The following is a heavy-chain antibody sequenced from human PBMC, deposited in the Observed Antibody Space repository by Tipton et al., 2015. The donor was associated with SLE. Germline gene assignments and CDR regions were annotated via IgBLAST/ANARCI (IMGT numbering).Heavy chain of an antibody. Sequence: TLSLTCTVSGDSISSGTYYWSWIRQPAGRQLGWIGRIDTSGSTNYSPSLKSRVTLSIDTSKNQFSLILSSVTAADTAVYYCVRDSDFWGGSDDVWGLGTLVTVSS. CDR3: VRDSDFWGGSDDV. J-gene: IGHJ3*01. CDR1: GDSISSGTYY. V-gene: IGHV4-61*02. CDR2: IDTSGST. D-gene: IGHD3-3*01.